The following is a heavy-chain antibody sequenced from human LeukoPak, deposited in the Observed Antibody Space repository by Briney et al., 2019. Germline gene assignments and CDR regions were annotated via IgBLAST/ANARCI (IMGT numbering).Heavy chain of an antibody. D-gene: IGHD5-18*01. CDR1: GFTFSSYA. CDR3: AKDRGGYSYVGPFDY. Sequence: PGGSLRLSCAASGFTFSSYAMRWVRQAPGKGLEWASAISGSGGSTYYADSVKARFTISRHNSKNTLYLQMNSLRAEDTAVYYCAKDRGGYSYVGPFDYWGQGTLVTVSS. CDR2: ISGSGGST. J-gene: IGHJ4*02. V-gene: IGHV3-23*01.